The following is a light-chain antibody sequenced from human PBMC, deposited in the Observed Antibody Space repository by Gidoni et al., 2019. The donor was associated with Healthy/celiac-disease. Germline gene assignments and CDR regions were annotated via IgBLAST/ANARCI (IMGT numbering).Light chain of an antibody. CDR1: QSISSW. V-gene: IGKV1-5*03. CDR2: KAS. CDR3: QPYNSYPYS. J-gene: IGKJ2*03. Sequence: DIQRTQSPSTLSASVGERVTITCRASQSISSWLAWYQQKPGKAPKLLIYKASSLESGVPSRFSGSGSGTEFTLTISSLQPDDFATYYCQPYNSYPYSFGQGTKLEIK.